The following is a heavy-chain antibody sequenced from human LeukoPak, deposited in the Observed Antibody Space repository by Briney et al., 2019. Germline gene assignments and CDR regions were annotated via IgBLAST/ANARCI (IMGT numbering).Heavy chain of an antibody. Sequence: SETLSLTCAVYGGSFSGYYCNWIRQPPGKGLEWIGEINQSGSTNYNPSLKSRVTISVDTSKNQFSLKLSSVTAADTAVYYCARQRIAARANFDYWGQGTLVTVSS. CDR3: ARQRIAARANFDY. CDR2: INQSGST. J-gene: IGHJ4*02. D-gene: IGHD6-6*01. CDR1: GGSFSGYY. V-gene: IGHV4-34*01.